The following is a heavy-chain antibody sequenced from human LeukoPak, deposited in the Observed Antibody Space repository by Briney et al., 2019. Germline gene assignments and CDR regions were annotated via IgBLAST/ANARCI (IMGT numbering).Heavy chain of an antibody. CDR2: IYSGGST. Sequence: GGSLRLSCEGPERMVRNSYMSWARQSPGRGLEWVSVIYSGGSTDYADSVKGRFTTSRDTSKNTLYLHMNDVRAEDTGIYYCVRDLRDRRGYSNYYMDVWGKGTTVIVSS. V-gene: IGHV3-53*01. J-gene: IGHJ6*03. CDR3: VRDLRDRRGYSNYYMDV. D-gene: IGHD3-10*01. CDR1: ERMVRNSY.